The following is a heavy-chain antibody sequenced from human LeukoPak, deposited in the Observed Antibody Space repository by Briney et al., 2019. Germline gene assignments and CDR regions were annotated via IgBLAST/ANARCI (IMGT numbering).Heavy chain of an antibody. CDR2: IYYSGST. Sequence: SETLSLTCTVSGGSISSYYWSWTRQPPGKGLEWIGYIYYSGSTNYNPSLKSRVTISVDTSKNQFSLKLSSVTAADTAVYYCASSSIAARPGDYWGQGTLVTVSS. D-gene: IGHD6-6*01. J-gene: IGHJ4*02. V-gene: IGHV4-59*01. CDR3: ASSSIAARPGDY. CDR1: GGSISSYY.